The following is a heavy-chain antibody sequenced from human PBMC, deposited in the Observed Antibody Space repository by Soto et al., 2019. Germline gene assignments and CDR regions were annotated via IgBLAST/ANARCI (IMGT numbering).Heavy chain of an antibody. J-gene: IGHJ4*02. CDR2: IKQDGSEK. Sequence: PGGSLRLSCAASGFTFSGFGMHWVRQAPGKGLEWVANIKQDGSEKYYVDSVKGRFTISRGNAKNSLYLQMNSLRAEDTAVYYCARSYYYDSSGPKSDYWGQGTLVTVSS. CDR3: ARSYYYDSSGPKSDY. D-gene: IGHD3-22*01. CDR1: GFTFSGFG. V-gene: IGHV3-7*03.